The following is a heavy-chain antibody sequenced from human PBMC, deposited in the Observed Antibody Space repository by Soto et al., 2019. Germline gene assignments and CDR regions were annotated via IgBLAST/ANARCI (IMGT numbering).Heavy chain of an antibody. J-gene: IGHJ6*02. CDR1: GGSVTSGGYS. Sequence: SETLSLTCAVSGGSVTSGGYSWGWIRQPLGKGLEWIGYIYHSGGTDYNPSFVSRVTISLARSQNQFSLKVESVSAADTAAYYCASSLLARIRGATNPYYYVMDVWGQGTTVTVSS. CDR3: ASSLLARIRGATNPYYYVMDV. D-gene: IGHD3-16*01. V-gene: IGHV4-30-2*01. CDR2: IYHSGGT.